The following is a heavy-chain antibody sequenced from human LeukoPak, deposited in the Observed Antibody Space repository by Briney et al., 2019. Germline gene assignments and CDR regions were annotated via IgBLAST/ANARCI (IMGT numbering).Heavy chain of an antibody. V-gene: IGHV3-23*01. Sequence: PGGSLRLSCAASGFTFSSYAMNWVRQAPGKGLEWVSVISGSSGNTYYADSVKGQFTISRDNSKNTLYLQMNSLRAEDTAVYYCAKSPYCSGGSCYRGGYAFDIWGQGTMVIVSS. CDR3: AKSPYCSGGSCYRGGYAFDI. CDR1: GFTFSSYA. D-gene: IGHD2-15*01. CDR2: ISGSSGNT. J-gene: IGHJ3*02.